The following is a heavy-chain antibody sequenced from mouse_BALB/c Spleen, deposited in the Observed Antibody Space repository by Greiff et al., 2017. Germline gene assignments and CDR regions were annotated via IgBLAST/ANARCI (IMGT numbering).Heavy chain of an antibody. CDR3: ARSGTGTEFDY. CDR2: ISYSGST. Sequence: EVKLMESGPGLVKPSQSLSLTCTVTGYSITSDYAWNWIRQFPGNKLEWMGYISYSGSTSYNPSLKSRISITRDTSKNQFFLQLNSVTTEDTATYYCARSGTGTEFDYWGQGTTLTVSS. D-gene: IGHD4-1*01. J-gene: IGHJ2*01. CDR1: GYSITSDYA. V-gene: IGHV3-2*02.